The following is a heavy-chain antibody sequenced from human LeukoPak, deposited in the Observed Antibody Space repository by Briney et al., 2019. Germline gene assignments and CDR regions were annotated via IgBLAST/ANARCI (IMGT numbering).Heavy chain of an antibody. CDR1: GGSINN. Sequence: PSETLSLTCTVSGGSINNWSWIRRPAGKGLEWIGLIYSSGSTSYNPSLKSRVTISVDTLKNQFSLRLTSVTAADTAVYYCARASIYYDSSGYDYWGQGTLVTVSS. CDR3: ARASIYYDSSGYDY. CDR2: IYSSGST. D-gene: IGHD3-22*01. J-gene: IGHJ4*02. V-gene: IGHV4-4*07.